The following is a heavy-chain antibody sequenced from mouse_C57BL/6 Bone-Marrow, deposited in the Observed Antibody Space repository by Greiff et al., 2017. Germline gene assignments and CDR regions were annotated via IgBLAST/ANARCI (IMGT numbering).Heavy chain of an antibody. D-gene: IGHD1-1*01. CDR3: ARRDYYGSTYWYFDV. V-gene: IGHV1-64*01. CDR2: LHPNSGST. J-gene: IGHJ1*03. Sequence: QVQLQQPGAELVKPGASVKLSCKASGYTFTSYWMHWVKQRPGPGLEWIGLLHPNSGSTNYNEKFKSKATLTVDKSSSTAYMQLSSLTSEDSAVYYCARRDYYGSTYWYFDVWDTGTTVTVAS. CDR1: GYTFTSYW.